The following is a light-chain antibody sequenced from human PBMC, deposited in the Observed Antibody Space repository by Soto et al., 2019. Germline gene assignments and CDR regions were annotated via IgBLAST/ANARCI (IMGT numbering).Light chain of an antibody. J-gene: IGLJ3*02. CDR3: SSYTTSSTWV. CDR1: SIDVGSYNS. V-gene: IGLV2-18*02. Sequence: QSVLTQPPSVSGSPGQSVTISCTGSSIDVGSYNSVSWYQQPPGTAPKLIIYEVTNRPSGVPDLFSGSKSGNTASLTISGLQAEDEADYYCSSYTTSSTWVFGGGTKLTVL. CDR2: EVT.